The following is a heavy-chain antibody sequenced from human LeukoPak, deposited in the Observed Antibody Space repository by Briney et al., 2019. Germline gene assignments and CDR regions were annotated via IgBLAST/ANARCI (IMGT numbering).Heavy chain of an antibody. D-gene: IGHD3-22*01. Sequence: ASVKVSCKASGYTFTSYDINWVRQATGQGLEWMGWMNPNSGNTGYAQKFQGRVTMTRNTSISTAYMELSSLRSEDTAVYYCARGYYYDSSGSNWFDPWGQGTLSPSPQ. CDR1: GYTFTSYD. CDR3: ARGYYYDSSGSNWFDP. J-gene: IGHJ5*02. CDR2: MNPNSGNT. V-gene: IGHV1-8*01.